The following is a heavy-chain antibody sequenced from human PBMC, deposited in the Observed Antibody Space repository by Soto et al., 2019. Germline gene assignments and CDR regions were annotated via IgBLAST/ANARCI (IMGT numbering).Heavy chain of an antibody. CDR1: GFTFSSYG. V-gene: IGHV3-33*01. CDR2: IWYDGSNK. D-gene: IGHD3-10*01. Sequence: QVQLVESGGGVVQPGRSLRLSCAASGFTFSSYGMHWVRQAPGKGLEWVAVIWYDGSNKYYADSVKGRFTISRDNSKNSLYLQMNSLRAEDTAVYYCAREVGYYGSGSEDYWGQGTLVTVSS. CDR3: AREVGYYGSGSEDY. J-gene: IGHJ4*02.